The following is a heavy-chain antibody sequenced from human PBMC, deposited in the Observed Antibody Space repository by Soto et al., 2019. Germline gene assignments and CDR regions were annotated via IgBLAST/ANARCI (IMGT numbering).Heavy chain of an antibody. CDR1: GGSISSSSYY. CDR2: IYYSGST. J-gene: IGHJ4*02. Sequence: QLQLQESGPGLVKPSETLSLTCTVSGGSISSSSYYWGWIRQPPGKGLAWIGSIYYSGSTYYNPSLKSRVTISVDTSKNQCSLKLSSVTAADTAVYYCARHTPDYFGDLSYYFDYWGQGTLVTVSS. CDR3: ARHTPDYFGDLSYYFDY. D-gene: IGHD3-10*01. V-gene: IGHV4-39*01.